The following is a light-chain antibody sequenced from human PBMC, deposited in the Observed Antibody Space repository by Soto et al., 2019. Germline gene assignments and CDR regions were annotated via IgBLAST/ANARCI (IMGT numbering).Light chain of an antibody. CDR1: QSVLYSSNNKNY. J-gene: IGKJ3*01. CDR3: QQYYTSPFT. Sequence: DIVMTQSPDSLAVSLGERATINCKSSQSVLYSSNNKNYLAWYQQKPTQPPKLLIYWASTRESGVPDRFSGSGSGTDFTLTLSGLQAEDVAVYYCQQYYTSPFTFGPGTKLGIE. CDR2: WAS. V-gene: IGKV4-1*01.